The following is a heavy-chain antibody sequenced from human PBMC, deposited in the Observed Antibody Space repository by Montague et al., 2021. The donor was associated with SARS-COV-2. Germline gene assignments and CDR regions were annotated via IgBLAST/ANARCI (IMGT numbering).Heavy chain of an antibody. D-gene: IGHD3-3*01. J-gene: IGHJ6*02. CDR3: ARDGPYDFWSGYYHYYYGMDG. Sequence: SQTLSLTCTVSGGSISSGGYYWSWIRQHPGKGLEWIGYIYYSGSTYYNPSLKSRVTISVDTSKNQFSLKLSSVTAADTAVYYCARDGPYDFWSGYYHYYYGMDGWGQGTTVTVSS. CDR1: GGSISSGGYY. CDR2: IYYSGST. V-gene: IGHV4-31*03.